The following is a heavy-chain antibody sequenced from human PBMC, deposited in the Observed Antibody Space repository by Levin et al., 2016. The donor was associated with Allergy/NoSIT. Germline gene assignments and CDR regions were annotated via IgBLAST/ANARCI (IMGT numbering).Heavy chain of an antibody. Sequence: ASVKVSCKASGYPFNMYGISWVRQAPEQGLEWMGWISPYNGNTDYAQRAKGRVTLTTDTSANIVYMEMRSLRSDDTAVYYCARVFYSDAVGYYDLWGQGTLVTVSS. D-gene: IGHD3/OR15-3a*01. CDR3: ARVFYSDAVGYYDL. CDR1: GYPFNMYG. CDR2: ISPYNGNT. J-gene: IGHJ4*02. V-gene: IGHV1-18*01.